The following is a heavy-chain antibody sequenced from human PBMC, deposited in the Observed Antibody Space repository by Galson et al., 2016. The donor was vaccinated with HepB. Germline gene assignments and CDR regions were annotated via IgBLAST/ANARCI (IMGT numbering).Heavy chain of an antibody. CDR3: ARLQQLGRFDP. CDR1: GGSIRTNSHY. V-gene: IGHV4-39*01. Sequence: SETLSLTCTVSGGSIRTNSHYWGWVRQPPGKGLEWIGYIHYSGTTHYNPSLKSRATISVDMSKNQFSLRLSSVTAADTTVYYCARLQQLGRFDPWGQGILVTVSS. CDR2: IHYSGTT. J-gene: IGHJ5*02. D-gene: IGHD6-13*01.